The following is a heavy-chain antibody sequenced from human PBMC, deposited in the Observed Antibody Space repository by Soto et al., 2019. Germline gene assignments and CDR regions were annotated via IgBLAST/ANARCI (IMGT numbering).Heavy chain of an antibody. CDR2: IRSSSSVI. D-gene: IGHD2-2*01. V-gene: IGHV3-48*01. CDR3: ARDACTSTSCYALGNFDF. J-gene: IGHJ4*02. Sequence: PGGSLRLSCAASGFTFSSYSMNWVRQAPGKGLEWVSYIRSSSSVIYYADSVKGRFTISRDNAKNSLFLQMNSLRAEDTAVYYCARDACTSTSCYALGNFDFWGQGTLVTVSS. CDR1: GFTFSSYS.